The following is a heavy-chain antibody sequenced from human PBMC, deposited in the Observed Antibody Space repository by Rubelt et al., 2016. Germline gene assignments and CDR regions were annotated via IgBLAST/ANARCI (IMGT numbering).Heavy chain of an antibody. D-gene: IGHD2-15*01. V-gene: IGHV4-59*11. Sequence: TLSLTCTVSGGSISSHYWSWIRQPPGTGLEWIGYIYSSGSTNYNPSLKSRVPMSVDTSKNQFSLRLSFVTAAATAVYYCARELVACSSGTCYSKGFDIWGQGTVVTVSS. CDR3: ARELVACSSGTCYSKGFDI. J-gene: IGHJ3*02. CDR1: GGSISSHY. CDR2: IYSSGST.